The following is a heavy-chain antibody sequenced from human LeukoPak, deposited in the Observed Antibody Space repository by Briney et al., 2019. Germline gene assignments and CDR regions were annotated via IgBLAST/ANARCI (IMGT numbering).Heavy chain of an antibody. CDR2: NYSGGGT. J-gene: IGHJ4*02. CDR1: GFTVNSNY. V-gene: IGHV3-53*01. D-gene: IGHD6-19*01. CDR3: ARDSSGPGY. Sequence: PGGSLRLSCAASGFTVNSNYMSWVRQAPGTGLEWVSVNYSGGGTFYADSVKGRFTISRDNSKNTLYLQMNSLRAEDTAVYYCARDSSGPGYWGQGTLVTVSS.